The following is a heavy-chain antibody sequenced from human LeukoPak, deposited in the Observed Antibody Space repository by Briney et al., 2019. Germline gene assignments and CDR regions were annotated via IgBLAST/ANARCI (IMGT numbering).Heavy chain of an antibody. Sequence: GGSLRLSCAASGFTFSSYSMNWVRQAPGKGLEWVSSISSSSSYIYYADSVKGRFTISRDNAKNSLYLQMNSLRAEDTAVYYCARAHSARYSSSPYYFDYWGQGTLVTVSS. D-gene: IGHD6-6*01. CDR3: ARAHSARYSSSPYYFDY. J-gene: IGHJ4*02. CDR2: ISSSSSYI. CDR1: GFTFSSYS. V-gene: IGHV3-21*01.